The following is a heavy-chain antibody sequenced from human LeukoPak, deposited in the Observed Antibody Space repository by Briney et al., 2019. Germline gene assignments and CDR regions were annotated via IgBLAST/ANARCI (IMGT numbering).Heavy chain of an antibody. D-gene: IGHD3-9*01. CDR1: GFTFSSYE. Sequence: GGSLRLSCAASGFTFSSYEMNWVRQAPGKGLEWVSYISSSGSTIYYADSVKGRFTISRDNAKNSLYLQMNSLRAEDTAVYYCARDLERGLRYFDWSRLPGYWGQGTLVTVSS. CDR2: ISSSGSTI. J-gene: IGHJ4*02. CDR3: ARDLERGLRYFDWSRLPGY. V-gene: IGHV3-48*03.